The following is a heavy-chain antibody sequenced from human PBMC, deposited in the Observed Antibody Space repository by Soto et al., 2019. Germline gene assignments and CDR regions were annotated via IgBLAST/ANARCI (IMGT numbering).Heavy chain of an antibody. CDR1: GYTFTSYG. D-gene: IGHD6-13*01. CDR3: VRRHVSATGIDWFDP. V-gene: IGHV1-3*01. J-gene: IGHJ5*02. CDR2: INAANGDT. Sequence: GXSVKVSCKASGYTFTSYGIHWVRQAPGQRLEWMGWINAANGDTKYSPKFQGRVTITRDTFASTAYMELSSLRSEDTAVYYCVRRHVSATGIDWFDPWGQGTLVTVSS.